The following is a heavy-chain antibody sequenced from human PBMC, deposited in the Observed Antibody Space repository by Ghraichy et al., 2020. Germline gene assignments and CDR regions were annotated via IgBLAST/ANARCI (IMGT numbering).Heavy chain of an antibody. Sequence: GGSLRLSCAASGFTFSDYWMYWVRQAPGKGPVWVSNIKRDGSTTNYADSVRGRFTISRDNAKKSLYLQMNSLRDEDTAIYFCAAGSGWLSDSWGRGTLVTVSS. D-gene: IGHD6-19*01. CDR3: AAGSGWLSDS. CDR1: GFTFSDYW. V-gene: IGHV3-74*01. J-gene: IGHJ4*02. CDR2: IKRDGSTT.